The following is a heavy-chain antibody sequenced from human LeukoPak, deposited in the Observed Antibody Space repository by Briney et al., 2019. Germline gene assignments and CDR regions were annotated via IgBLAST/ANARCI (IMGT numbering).Heavy chain of an antibody. CDR1: GFTFSSYG. CDR2: IRYDGSNK. Sequence: GGSLRPSCAASGFTFSSYGMHWVRQAPGKGLEWVAFIRYDGSNKYYADSVKGRFTISRDNSKNTLYLQMNSLRAEDTAVYYCAKDDYYDSSGYYWSEAFDIWGQGTMVTVSS. D-gene: IGHD3-22*01. V-gene: IGHV3-30*02. CDR3: AKDDYYDSSGYYWSEAFDI. J-gene: IGHJ3*02.